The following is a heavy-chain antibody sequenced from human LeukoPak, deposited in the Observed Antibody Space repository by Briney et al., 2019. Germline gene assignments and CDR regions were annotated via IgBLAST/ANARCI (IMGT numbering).Heavy chain of an antibody. CDR3: ARRWNYGRNYYIDV. J-gene: IGHJ6*03. D-gene: IGHD1-7*01. V-gene: IGHV4-39*01. Sequence: PSETLSLTCTISGASISGTSYYWTWTRQPPGKGLEWLAGINDSGRANYNPSLMSRVTVSVDTSKNQFSLRLTSVTATDTAVYYCARRWNYGRNYYIDVWGKGATVSVSS. CDR1: GASISGTSYY. CDR2: INDSGRA.